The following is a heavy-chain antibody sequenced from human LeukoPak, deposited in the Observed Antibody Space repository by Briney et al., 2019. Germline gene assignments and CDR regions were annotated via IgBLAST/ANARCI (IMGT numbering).Heavy chain of an antibody. CDR1: GGSISSYY. V-gene: IGHV4-4*07. Sequence: PSETLSLTCSVSGGSISSYYWCWIRQPAGMGLEWIGQIYSSGSTNYNPSLKSRVTISVDKSKNQFPLKLNSVTAADTAVYYCATVGGYDILTGNHINVWGKGTTVTVSS. CDR3: ATVGGYDILTGNHINV. J-gene: IGHJ6*04. D-gene: IGHD3-9*01. CDR2: IYSSGST.